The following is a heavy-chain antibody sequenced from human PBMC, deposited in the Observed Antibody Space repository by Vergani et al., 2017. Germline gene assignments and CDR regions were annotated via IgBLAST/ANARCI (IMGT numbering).Heavy chain of an antibody. D-gene: IGHD2-2*02. CDR1: GGTFSSYA. Sequence: QVQLVQSGAEVKKPGASVKVSCKASGGTFSSYAISWVRQAPGQGLEWMGGIIPIFGTANYAQKFQGRVTITADESTSTAYMELSSLRSEETAVYYCAREDHCSSTSCYKRDYYYYGMDVWGQGTTVTVSS. J-gene: IGHJ6*02. CDR3: AREDHCSSTSCYKRDYYYYGMDV. V-gene: IGHV1-69*01. CDR2: IIPIFGTA.